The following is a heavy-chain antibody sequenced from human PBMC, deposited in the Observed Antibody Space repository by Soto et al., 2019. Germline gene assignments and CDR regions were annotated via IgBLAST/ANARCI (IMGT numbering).Heavy chain of an antibody. CDR3: ARSPNPLGYCSGGSCYYYFDY. CDR2: IIPIFGTA. J-gene: IGHJ4*02. D-gene: IGHD2-15*01. Sequence: ASVKVSCKASGGTFSSYAISWVRQAPGQGXEWMGGIIPIFGTANYAQKFQGRVTITADESTSTAYMELSSLRSEDTAVYYCARSPNPLGYCSGGSCYYYFDYWGQGSLVTVSS. V-gene: IGHV1-69*13. CDR1: GGTFSSYA.